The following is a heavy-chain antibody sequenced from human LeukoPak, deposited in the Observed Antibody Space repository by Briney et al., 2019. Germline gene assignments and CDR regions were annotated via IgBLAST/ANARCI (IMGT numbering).Heavy chain of an antibody. Sequence: GGSLRVSCAASGFTFSSYAISWVRQAPGKGLEWVSAISGSGGSTYYADSVKGRFTISRDNSKDTLYLQMNSLRAEDTAVYYCAIPPDYYDSTRFDPWGQGTLVTVSS. J-gene: IGHJ5*02. CDR1: GFTFSSYA. CDR2: ISGSGGST. D-gene: IGHD3-22*01. CDR3: AIPPDYYDSTRFDP. V-gene: IGHV3-23*01.